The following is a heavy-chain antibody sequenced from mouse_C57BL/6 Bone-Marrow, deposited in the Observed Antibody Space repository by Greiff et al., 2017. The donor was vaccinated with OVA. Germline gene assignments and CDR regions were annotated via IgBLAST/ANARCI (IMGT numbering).Heavy chain of an antibody. D-gene: IGHD1-1*01. V-gene: IGHV1-69*01. CDR1: GYTFTSYW. CDR3: GYGSSYGYYAMDY. CDR2: IDPSDSYT. Sequence: QVQLQQSGAELVMPGASVKLSCKASGYTFTSYWMHWVKQRPGQGLEWIGEIDPSDSYTNYNQKFKGKSTLTVDKSSSTAYMQLSSLTSEDSAVYYCGYGSSYGYYAMDYWGQGTSVTVSS. J-gene: IGHJ4*01.